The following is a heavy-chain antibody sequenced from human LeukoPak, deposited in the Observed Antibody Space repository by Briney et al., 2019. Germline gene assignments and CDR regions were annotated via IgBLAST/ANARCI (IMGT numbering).Heavy chain of an antibody. J-gene: IGHJ4*02. CDR1: GFSFSGHW. V-gene: IGHV3-74*01. Sequence: GGSLRLSCTASGFSFSGHWMHWARQLPGKGLVWVSRISPTGSTTSYADSVKGRFTISRDNSKNTLYLQMNSLRAEDTAVYYCARGPGSSSHFDYWGQGTLVTVSS. CDR2: ISPTGSTT. D-gene: IGHD6-13*01. CDR3: ARGPGSSSHFDY.